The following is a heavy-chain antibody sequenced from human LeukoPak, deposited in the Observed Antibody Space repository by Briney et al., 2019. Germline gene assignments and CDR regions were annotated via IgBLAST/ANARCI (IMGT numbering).Heavy chain of an antibody. CDR2: IWYDGSNK. CDR3: ARDMVDGSKSPAGYFDY. J-gene: IGHJ4*02. Sequence: GRSLRLSSAASGFTFSSYGMHWVRQAPGKGLKWVAVIWYDGSNKYYADSVKGRFTISRDNSKNTLYLQMNSLRAEDTAVYYCARDMVDGSKSPAGYFDYWGQGTLVTVSS. CDR1: GFTFSSYG. V-gene: IGHV3-33*01. D-gene: IGHD3-10*01.